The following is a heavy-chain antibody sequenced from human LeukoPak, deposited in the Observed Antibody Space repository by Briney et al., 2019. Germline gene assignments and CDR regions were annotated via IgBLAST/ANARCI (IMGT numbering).Heavy chain of an antibody. Sequence: PGGSLRLSCVTSGFTFSGSAMHWARQASGKGLEWIGRIRVKAHNYATVYAASMKGRFTISRDDSKNTAYLQMTSLKPEDTAVYYCAPLRPFDYWGQGTLVTVSS. V-gene: IGHV3-73*01. J-gene: IGHJ4*02. CDR1: GFTFSGSA. D-gene: IGHD3-16*01. CDR3: APLRPFDY. CDR2: IRVKAHNYAT.